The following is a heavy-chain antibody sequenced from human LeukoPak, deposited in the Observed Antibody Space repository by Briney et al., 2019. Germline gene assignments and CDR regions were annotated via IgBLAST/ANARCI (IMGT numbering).Heavy chain of an antibody. V-gene: IGHV1-18*01. CDR1: GYTFTSYG. CDR3: ARDPVFGQLVLDSYFDY. D-gene: IGHD6-13*01. J-gene: IGHJ4*02. CDR2: IGAYNGNT. Sequence: ASVKVSCKASGYTFTSYGISWVRQAPGQGLEWMGWIGAYNGNTNYAQKLQGRVTMTTDTSTSTAYMELRSLRSDDTAVYYCARDPVFGQLVLDSYFDYWGQGTLVTVSS.